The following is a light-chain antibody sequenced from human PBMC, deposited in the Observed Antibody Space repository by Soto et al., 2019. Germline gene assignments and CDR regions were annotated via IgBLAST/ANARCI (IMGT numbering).Light chain of an antibody. CDR2: TNN. CDR3: AAWDDSLGAYV. Sequence: QSVLTQPASVSGSPGQRVTISCSGSNSNIGTNTVNWYQQLPGTAPRLLIYTNNQRPSGVPQRFSGSKTGTSASLAIGGLQSEDGADYYCAAWDDSLGAYVFGTGTKV. CDR1: NSNIGTNT. V-gene: IGLV1-44*01. J-gene: IGLJ1*01.